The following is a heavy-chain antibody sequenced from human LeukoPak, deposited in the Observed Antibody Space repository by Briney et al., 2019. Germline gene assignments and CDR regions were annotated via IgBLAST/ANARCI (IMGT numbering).Heavy chain of an antibody. V-gene: IGHV4-59*08. J-gene: IGHJ4*02. CDR2: IYYGGST. CDR1: GGSISSYY. Sequence: KPSETLSLTCTVSGGSISSYYWSWIRQPPGKGLEWIGYIYYGGSTYSSPSLKSRVTISADTSKNEFSLKLTSVTAADTAVYYCARSSVSETYSGGYWGQGILVTVSS. D-gene: IGHD3-10*01. CDR3: ARSSVSETYSGGY.